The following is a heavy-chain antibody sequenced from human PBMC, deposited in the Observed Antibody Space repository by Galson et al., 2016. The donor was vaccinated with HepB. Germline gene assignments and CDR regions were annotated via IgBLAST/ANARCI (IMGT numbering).Heavy chain of an antibody. CDR3: ARDIGDLWSGYSPHFDY. D-gene: IGHD3-3*01. J-gene: IGHJ4*02. CDR2: ISYDGSNK. CDR1: GFTFNTYG. Sequence: SLRLSCAASGFTFNTYGMHWARQAPGKGLEWVAVISYDGSNKYYADSVKGRFTISRDNFKKTLYLQMNSLRAEDTAVYYCARDIGDLWSGYSPHFDYWGQGTLVTVSS. V-gene: IGHV3-33*05.